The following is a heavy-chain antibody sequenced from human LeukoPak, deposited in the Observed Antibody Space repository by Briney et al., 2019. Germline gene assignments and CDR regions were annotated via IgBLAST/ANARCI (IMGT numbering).Heavy chain of an antibody. J-gene: IGHJ4*02. CDR1: GFTFSSYA. D-gene: IGHD2-15*01. Sequence: GGSLRLSCAASGFTFSSYAMSWVRQAPGKGLEWVSAISGSGGSTYYADSVKGRFTISRDNSKNTLYLQMNSLRAEDTAVYYXXXXXXXXXXXVVPNYFDYWGQGTLVTVSS. V-gene: IGHV3-23*01. CDR2: ISGSGGST. CDR3: XXXXXXXXXXVVPNYFDY.